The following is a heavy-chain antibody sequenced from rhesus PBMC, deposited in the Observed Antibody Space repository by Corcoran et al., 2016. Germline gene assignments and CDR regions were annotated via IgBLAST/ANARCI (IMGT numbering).Heavy chain of an antibody. CDR2: SGGSSGTT. CDR1: CYSISSASC. D-gene: IGHD6-31*01. Sequence: QVQLQESGPGLVKPSETLSLTFAVSCYSISSASCWSWIRQPPGKGLEGMGDSGGSSGTTNYNPALKSGVTISKDTSKNQFSLKLSSVTAADTAVYYCARSHSSGWYYGYWGQGVLVTVSS. J-gene: IGHJ4*01. V-gene: IGHV4-127*01. CDR3: ARSHSSGWYYGY.